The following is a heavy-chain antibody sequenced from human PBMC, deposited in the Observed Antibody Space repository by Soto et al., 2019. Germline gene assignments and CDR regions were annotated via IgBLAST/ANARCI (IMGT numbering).Heavy chain of an antibody. V-gene: IGHV3-21*06. D-gene: IGHD6-19*01. CDR1: GFTFSGYS. J-gene: IGHJ4*02. Sequence: VGSLRLSCAGSGFTFSGYSMAWVRQAPGRGLEWVASISSRSTNIDYADSVKGRFTISRDNSKNLVSLQMSSLRAEDTALYYCAKFTEPGYSSIWYYFEYRGQGTLVTVSS. CDR2: ISSRSTNI. CDR3: AKFTEPGYSSIWYYFEY.